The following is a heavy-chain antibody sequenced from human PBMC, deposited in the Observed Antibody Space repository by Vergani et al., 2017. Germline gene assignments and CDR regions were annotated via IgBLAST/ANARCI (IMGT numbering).Heavy chain of an antibody. D-gene: IGHD5-12*01. J-gene: IGHJ3*02. V-gene: IGHV3-7*01. CDR1: GFTFSSYW. CDR2: IKQDGSEK. Sequence: EVQLVESGGGLVQPGGSLRLSCAASGFTFSSYWMSWVRQAPGKGLEWVANIKQDGSEKYYVDSVKGRFTISRDNAKNSLYLQMNSLRAEDTAVYYCARDGGGYDPYDAFDIWGQGTMVTVSS. CDR3: ARDGGGYDPYDAFDI.